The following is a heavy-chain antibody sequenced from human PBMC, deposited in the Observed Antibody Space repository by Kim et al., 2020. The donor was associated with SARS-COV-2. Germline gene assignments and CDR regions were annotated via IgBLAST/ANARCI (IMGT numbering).Heavy chain of an antibody. V-gene: IGHV3-21*01. D-gene: IGHD3-10*01. Sequence: GGSLRLSCAASGFTFSSYSMNWVRQAPGKGLEWVSSISSSSSYIYYADSVKGRFTISRDNAKNSLYLQMNSLRAEDTAVYYCARDFLYDSYYYPSPEIDYWGQGTLVTVSS. J-gene: IGHJ4*02. CDR2: ISSSSSYI. CDR1: GFTFSSYS. CDR3: ARDFLYDSYYYPSPEIDY.